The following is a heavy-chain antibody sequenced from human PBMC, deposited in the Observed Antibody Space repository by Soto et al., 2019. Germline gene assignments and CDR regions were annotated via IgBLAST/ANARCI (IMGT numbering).Heavy chain of an antibody. D-gene: IGHD4-17*01. CDR3: ARVTTVTITHYFDY. CDR2: IYSGGST. Sequence: GGSLRLSCAASGFTVSSNYMSWVRQAPGKGLEWVSVIYSGGSTYYADSVKGRFTISRDNSKNTLYLQMNSLRAEDTAVYYCARVTTVTITHYFDYWGQGTLVTVSS. V-gene: IGHV3-66*01. CDR1: GFTVSSNY. J-gene: IGHJ4*02.